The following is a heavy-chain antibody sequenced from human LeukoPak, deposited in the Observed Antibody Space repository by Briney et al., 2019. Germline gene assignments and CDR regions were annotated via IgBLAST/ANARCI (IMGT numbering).Heavy chain of an antibody. CDR2: LSGSGGST. CDR1: GFTFNIYA. D-gene: IGHD2-15*01. J-gene: IGHJ4*02. V-gene: IGHV3-23*01. Sequence: TGGSLRLSCVASGFTFNIYAMSWVRQAPGKGLEWVSTLSGSGGSTYYADSVKGRFTISRDNSKNSLYLQMDSLRAEDTAVYYCTRQDCSGGSCSYVDYWGQGTLVTVSS. CDR3: TRQDCSGGSCSYVDY.